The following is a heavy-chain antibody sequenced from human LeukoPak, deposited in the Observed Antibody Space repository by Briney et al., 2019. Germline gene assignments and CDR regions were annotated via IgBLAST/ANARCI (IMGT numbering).Heavy chain of an antibody. CDR3: ARGPLRFLGGIDY. V-gene: IGHV1-69*13. CDR1: GGTFSSYA. J-gene: IGHJ4*02. D-gene: IGHD3-3*01. CDR2: IIPIFGTA. Sequence: ASVKVSCKASGGTFSSYAISWVRQAPGQGLEWMGGIIPIFGTANYAQRFQGRVTITADESTSTAYMELSSLRSEDTAVYYCARGPLRFLGGIDYWGQGTLVTVSS.